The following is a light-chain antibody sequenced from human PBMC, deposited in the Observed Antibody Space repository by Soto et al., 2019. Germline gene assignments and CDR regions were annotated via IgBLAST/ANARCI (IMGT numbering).Light chain of an antibody. Sequence: EIVVTQSPATLSVSPGERATLSCRASQSVGNNFACYQQKPGQAPRLLIFATSTRATGVPARFSGSGSGTEFTLTISSLQSEDFAVYYCQHYGDWPLTFGGGAKVEIE. V-gene: IGKV3-15*01. CDR1: QSVGNN. CDR2: ATS. J-gene: IGKJ4*01. CDR3: QHYGDWPLT.